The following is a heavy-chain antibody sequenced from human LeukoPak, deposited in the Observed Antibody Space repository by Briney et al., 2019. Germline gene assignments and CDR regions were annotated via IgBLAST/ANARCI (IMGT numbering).Heavy chain of an antibody. CDR1: GFTFDDYA. CDR3: GKDTGGSYEGFDY. V-gene: IGHV3-9*01. D-gene: IGHD1-26*01. Sequence: GGSLRLSFAASGFTFDDYAMHWVRQAPGKGLEWVSGISWNSGSIGYADSVKGRFTISRDNAKNSLYLQMNSLRAEDTALYYCGKDTGGSYEGFDYWGQGTLVTVSS. CDR2: ISWNSGSI. J-gene: IGHJ4*02.